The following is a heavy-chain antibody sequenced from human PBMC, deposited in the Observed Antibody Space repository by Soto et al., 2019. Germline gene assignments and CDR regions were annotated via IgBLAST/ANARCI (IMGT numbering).Heavy chain of an antibody. CDR1: GFTFSGSA. CDR2: IRSKANNYAT. J-gene: IGHJ2*01. V-gene: IGHV3-73*02. CDR3: ARHALQYCGGDCYLLPYFDL. D-gene: IGHD2-21*02. Sequence: EVQLVESGGGLVQPGGSLKLSCAASGFTFSGSAMHWVRQASGKGLEWVGRIRSKANNYATVYAASVKGRFTISRDASKXTXHXXMNRLTTEDTAVYYCARHALQYCGGDCYLLPYFDLWGRGTLVTVSS.